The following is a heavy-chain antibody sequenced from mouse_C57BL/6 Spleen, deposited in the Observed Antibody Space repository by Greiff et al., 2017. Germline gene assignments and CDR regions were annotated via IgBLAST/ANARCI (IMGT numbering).Heavy chain of an antibody. Sequence: QVQLKQPGAELVKPGASVKMSCKASGYTFTSYWITWVKQRPGQGLEWIGDIYPGSGSTNYNEKFKSKATLTVDTSSSTAYMQLSSLTSEDSAVYYCARPNDGYDAMDYWGQGTSVTVSS. CDR3: ARPNDGYDAMDY. V-gene: IGHV1-55*01. CDR2: IYPGSGST. D-gene: IGHD2-3*01. CDR1: GYTFTSYW. J-gene: IGHJ4*01.